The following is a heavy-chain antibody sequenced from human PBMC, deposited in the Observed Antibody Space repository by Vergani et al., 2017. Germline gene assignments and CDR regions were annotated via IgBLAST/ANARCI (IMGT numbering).Heavy chain of an antibody. J-gene: IGHJ4*02. CDR3: ARVFSWSNDY. CDR2: ISYDGSNK. CDR1: GFTFSSYG. D-gene: IGHD6-13*01. V-gene: IGHV3-30*03. Sequence: QVQLVESGGGVVQPGRSLRLSCAASGFTFSSYGMHWGRQAPGKGLEWVAVISYDGSNKYYADSVKGRFTISRDNSKNTLYLQMNSLRAEDTAVYYCARVFSWSNDYWGQGTLVTVSS.